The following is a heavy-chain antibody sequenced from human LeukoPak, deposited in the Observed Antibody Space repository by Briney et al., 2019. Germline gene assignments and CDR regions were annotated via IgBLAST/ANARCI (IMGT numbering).Heavy chain of an antibody. CDR1: GFTFSSYG. J-gene: IGHJ4*02. D-gene: IGHD1-1*01. CDR2: ISYDGSNK. V-gene: IGHV3-30*18. Sequence: GGSLRLSCAASGFTFSSYGMHWVRQAPGKGLEWVAVISYDGSNKYYEDSVKGRFTISRDNSKNTLYLQMNSLRAEDTAVYYCAKDTPMYKLIDWGQGTLVTVSS. CDR3: AKDTPMYKLID.